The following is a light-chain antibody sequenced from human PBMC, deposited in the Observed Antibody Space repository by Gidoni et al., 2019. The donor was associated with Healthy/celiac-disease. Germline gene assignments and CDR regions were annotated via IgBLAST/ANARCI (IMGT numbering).Light chain of an antibody. CDR3: QQRSNWPPVT. CDR1: QSVSSY. V-gene: IGKV3-11*01. CDR2: DAS. Sequence: EIVLTQSPATLSLSPGERATLSCRASQSVSSYLAWYQQKPGQAPRLLIYDASNRATGIPARFSGSWSVTDFTLTISSLEPEDFAVYYCQQRSNWPPVTFGQGTKVEIK. J-gene: IGKJ1*01.